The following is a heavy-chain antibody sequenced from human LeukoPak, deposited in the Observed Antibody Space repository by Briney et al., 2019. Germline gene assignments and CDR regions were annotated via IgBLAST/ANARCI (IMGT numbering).Heavy chain of an antibody. V-gene: IGHV4-59*01. Sequence: SETLSLTCTVSGGSITSYNYRWIRQPPGKGLEWIGYIYYSGSTNYNPSLKSRVTISVDTSKNQFSLKLSSVTAADTAVYYCARGGSGTYYHYWGQGTLVTVPS. D-gene: IGHD1-26*01. CDR3: ARGGSGTYYHY. CDR1: GGSITSYN. J-gene: IGHJ4*02. CDR2: IYYSGST.